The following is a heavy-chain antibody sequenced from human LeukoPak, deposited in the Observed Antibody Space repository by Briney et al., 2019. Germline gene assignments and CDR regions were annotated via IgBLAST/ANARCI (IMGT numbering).Heavy chain of an antibody. J-gene: IGHJ6*03. V-gene: IGHV3-11*04. CDR1: GFTFSDYY. Sequence: AGGSLRLSCAASGFTFSDYYMSWIRQAPGKGLEWVSYISSSGSTIYYADSVKGRFTISRDNAKNSLYLQMNSLRAEDTAVYYCAREGGNYYGSGSYYRSYYMDVWGKGTTVTISS. CDR3: AREGGNYYGSGSYYRSYYMDV. CDR2: ISSSGSTI. D-gene: IGHD3-10*01.